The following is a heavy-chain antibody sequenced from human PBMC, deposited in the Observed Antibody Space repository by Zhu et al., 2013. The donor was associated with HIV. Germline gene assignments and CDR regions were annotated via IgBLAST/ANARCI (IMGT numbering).Heavy chain of an antibody. V-gene: IGHV4-30-4*01. CDR2: VHHSEST. CDR1: GGSISRGNYY. J-gene: IGHJ4*02. CDR3: AREDFDYSHLDH. D-gene: IGHD3-16*01. Sequence: QVQLQESGPGLVKPSQTLSLTCSVSGGSISRGNYYWSWIRQPPGKGLQWIGYVHHSESTYYHPSLRSRLSVSVDVSRNQFSLKLSSVTAADTATYFCAREDFDYSHLDHWGQGTLVTVSS.